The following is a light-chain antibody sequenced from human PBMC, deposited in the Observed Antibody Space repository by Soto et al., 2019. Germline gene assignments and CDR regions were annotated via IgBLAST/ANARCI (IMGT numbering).Light chain of an antibody. V-gene: IGLV1-47*01. J-gene: IGLJ2*01. Sequence: QSVLTQPPSASGTPGQRVTISCSGSSSNIGSNYVYWYQQLPGTAPKLLIYRNNQRPSGVPDQFSGSKSGPSASLAISGVRSEDEADYYCTAWDDTLRGPLFGGGTKVTVL. CDR3: TAWDDTLRGPL. CDR2: RNN. CDR1: SSNIGSNY.